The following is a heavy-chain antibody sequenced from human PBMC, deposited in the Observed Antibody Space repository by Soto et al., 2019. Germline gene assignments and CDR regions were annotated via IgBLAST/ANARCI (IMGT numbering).Heavy chain of an antibody. J-gene: IGHJ3*02. D-gene: IGHD3-22*01. Sequence: SETLSLTCTVSGGSISSSSYYWGWIRQPPGKGLEWIGSIYYSGSTYYNPSLKSRVTISVDTSKNQFSLKLSSVTAADTAVYYCARQGNYYDSSGYPDDAFDIWGQGTMVTVSS. V-gene: IGHV4-39*01. CDR1: GGSISSSSYY. CDR3: ARQGNYYDSSGYPDDAFDI. CDR2: IYYSGST.